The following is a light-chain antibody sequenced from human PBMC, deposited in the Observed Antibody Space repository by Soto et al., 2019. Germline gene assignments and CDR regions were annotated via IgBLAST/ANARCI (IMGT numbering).Light chain of an antibody. J-gene: IGKJ5*01. V-gene: IGKV3-15*01. CDR3: QQYNNWPRRT. CDR2: GAS. Sequence: EIVLTQSPATLSVSPGERMTLSCRASQCIXSNFGWYEQKPGQAPRVLISGASTRATGIPARFSGSGSGTEFTLTISSLQSEYFAVYYCQQYNNWPRRTFGQGTRLDI. CDR1: QCIXSN.